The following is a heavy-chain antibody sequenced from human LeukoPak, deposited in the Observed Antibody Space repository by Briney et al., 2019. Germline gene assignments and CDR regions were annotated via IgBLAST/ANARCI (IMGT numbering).Heavy chain of an antibody. J-gene: IGHJ4*02. CDR2: IYSGGNT. V-gene: IGHV3-53*01. CDR1: GFTVSSNS. D-gene: IGHD2-15*01. CDR3: ARRAGEYSHPYDY. Sequence: GGSLRLSCTVSGFTVSSNSWSWVRQAPGKGLEWVSFIYSGGNTHYSDSVKGRFTIPRDNSKNTLYLQMNSLRAEDTAIYYCARRAGEYSHPYDYWGQGTLVTVSS.